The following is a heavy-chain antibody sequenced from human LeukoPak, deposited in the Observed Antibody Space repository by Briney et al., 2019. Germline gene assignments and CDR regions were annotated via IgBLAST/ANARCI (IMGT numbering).Heavy chain of an antibody. CDR3: ARLSTDCSSTSCYIDQFDY. CDR1: GGSISSYY. Sequence: SETLSLTCTVSGGSISSYYWSWIRQPPGKGLEWIGYIYYSGSINYNPSLKSRVTISLDTSKNQFSLKLSSVTAADTAVYYCARLSTDCSSTSCYIDQFDYWGQGTLVTVSS. V-gene: IGHV4-59*01. CDR2: IYYSGSI. J-gene: IGHJ4*02. D-gene: IGHD2-2*02.